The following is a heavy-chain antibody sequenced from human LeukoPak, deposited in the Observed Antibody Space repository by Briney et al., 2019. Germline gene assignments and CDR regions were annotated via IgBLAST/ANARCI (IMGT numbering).Heavy chain of an antibody. CDR3: QVVVAASVSV. D-gene: IGHD2-15*01. V-gene: IGHV4-34*01. Sequence: PSETLSLTCAVYGGSFSGYYWSWIRQPPGKGLEWIGEINHSGSTNYNPSLKSRVTISVDTSKNQFSLKLSSVTAADTAVYYCQVVVAASVSVWGQGTLVTVSS. CDR2: INHSGST. J-gene: IGHJ4*02. CDR1: GGSFSGYY.